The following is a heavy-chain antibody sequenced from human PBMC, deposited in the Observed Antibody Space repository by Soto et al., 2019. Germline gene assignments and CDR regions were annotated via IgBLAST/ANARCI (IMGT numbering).Heavy chain of an antibody. CDR2: ISGMGGST. CDR3: AIAVGRHFDY. Sequence: GGSLRLSCAASGFTFSSYAMSWVRQAPGKGLGWVSAISGMGGSTYHADSVKGRFTISRANSKNTLYLQMNSLRAEETDVYYCAIAVGRHFDYWGQGTLVTVSS. V-gene: IGHV3-23*01. CDR1: GFTFSSYA. J-gene: IGHJ4*02. D-gene: IGHD1-26*01.